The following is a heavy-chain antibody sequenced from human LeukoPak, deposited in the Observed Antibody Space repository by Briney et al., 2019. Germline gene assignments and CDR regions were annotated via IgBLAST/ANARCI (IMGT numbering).Heavy chain of an antibody. J-gene: IGHJ4*02. D-gene: IGHD1-14*01. Sequence: SVKVSCKASGGTFSSYAISWVRQAPGQGLEWMGGIIPIFGTANYAQKFQGRVTITADESTSTAYMELSSLRSEDTAVYYCARDVLAGPGGTLLGYFDYWGQGTLVTVPS. CDR3: ARDVLAGPGGTLLGYFDY. CDR2: IIPIFGTA. CDR1: GGTFSSYA. V-gene: IGHV1-69*13.